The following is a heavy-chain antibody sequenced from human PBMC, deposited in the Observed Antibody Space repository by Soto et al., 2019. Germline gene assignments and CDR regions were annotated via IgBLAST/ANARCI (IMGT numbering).Heavy chain of an antibody. V-gene: IGHV4-31*03. CDR3: ARGRIVVVTAIPGMDV. CDR2: IYYSGST. D-gene: IGHD2-21*02. J-gene: IGHJ6*02. CDR1: GGSISSGGYY. Sequence: QVQLQESGPGLVKPSQTLSLTCTVSGGSISSGGYYWSWIRQHPGKGLEWIGYIYYSGSTYYNPSLKSRVTISVDTSKNQFSLKLSSVTAADTAVYYCARGRIVVVTAIPGMDVWGQGTTVNVSS.